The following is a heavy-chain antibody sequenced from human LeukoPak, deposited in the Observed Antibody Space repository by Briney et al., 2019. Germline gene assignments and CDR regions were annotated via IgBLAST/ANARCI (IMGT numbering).Heavy chain of an antibody. Sequence: SETLSLTCTVSGGSISGDTYHWSWIRQPPGKGLEWIGYIHHSGRTSYNPSLQRRVTMSVDRSNNQFSLKVSSVTAADTAVYYCARPSGTTPFKRFDYWGQGALVTVSS. V-gene: IGHV4-30-2*01. CDR2: IHHSGRT. CDR1: GGSISGDTYH. J-gene: IGHJ4*02. D-gene: IGHD1-7*01. CDR3: ARPSGTTPFKRFDY.